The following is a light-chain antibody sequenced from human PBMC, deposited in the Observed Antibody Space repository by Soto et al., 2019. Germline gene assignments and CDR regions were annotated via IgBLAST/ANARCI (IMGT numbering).Light chain of an antibody. CDR3: QQYNNWPLT. V-gene: IGKV3-20*01. J-gene: IGKJ4*01. CDR2: GAS. Sequence: EIVLTQSPGTLSLSPGERATLSCRAGQSVSSSYLAWYQQKPGQAPRLLIYGASSRSTGIPDRFSGSGSGTEFTLTISSLQSEDFAVYYCQQYNNWPLTFGGGTKVDIK. CDR1: QSVSSSY.